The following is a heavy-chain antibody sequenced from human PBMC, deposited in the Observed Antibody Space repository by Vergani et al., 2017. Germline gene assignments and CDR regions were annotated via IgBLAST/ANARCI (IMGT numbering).Heavy chain of an antibody. CDR3: ARGRLRYFDWLSKPDAFDI. CDR2: INHSGST. CDR1: GGSFSGYY. V-gene: IGHV4-34*01. Sequence: QVQLQQWGAGLLKPSETLSLTCAVYGGSFSGYYWSWIRQPPGKGLEWIGEINHSGSTNYNPSLKSRVTISVDTSKNQFSLKLSSVTAADTAVYYCARGRLRYFDWLSKPDAFDIWGQGTMVTVYS. J-gene: IGHJ3*02. D-gene: IGHD3-9*01.